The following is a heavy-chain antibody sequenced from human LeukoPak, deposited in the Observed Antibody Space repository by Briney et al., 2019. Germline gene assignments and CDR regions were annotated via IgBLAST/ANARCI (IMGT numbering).Heavy chain of an antibody. CDR2: ITHSGST. J-gene: IGHJ3*02. CDR3: ARVPQRYYYDSSGYYFSGAFDI. D-gene: IGHD3-22*01. V-gene: IGHV4-34*01. CDR1: GGSFSGYY. Sequence: SETLSLTCAVYGGSFSGYYWSWIRQPPGKGLEWIGEITHSGSTNYNPSLKSRVTISVDTSKNQFSLKLSSVTAADTAVYYCARVPQRYYYDSSGYYFSGAFDIWGQGTMVTVSS.